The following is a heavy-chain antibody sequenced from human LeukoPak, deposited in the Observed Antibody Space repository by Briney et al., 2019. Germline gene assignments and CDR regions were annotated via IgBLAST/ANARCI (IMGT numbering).Heavy chain of an antibody. D-gene: IGHD1-26*01. Sequence: GSLRLSCAASGFTFSSYAMNWVRQAPGKGLEWVSVIGGRRSYTHYADSVKGRCTISRDNSKNTLYLQMNSLRAEDTAVYYCATEPDLIVGATTADYCGQGTLVTVSS. J-gene: IGHJ4*02. CDR2: IGGRRSYT. CDR3: ATEPDLIVGATTADY. V-gene: IGHV3-23*01. CDR1: GFTFSSYA.